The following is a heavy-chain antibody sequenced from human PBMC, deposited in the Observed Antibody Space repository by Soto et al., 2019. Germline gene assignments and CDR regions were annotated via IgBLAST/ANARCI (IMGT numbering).Heavy chain of an antibody. Sequence: GGSLRLSCAASGFTFSSYGMHWVRQAPGKGLEWVAVISYDGSNKYYADSVKGRFTIPRDNSKNTLYLQMDSLRAEDTAVYYCAKDPQFGYYYYGMDVWGQGTTVTVSS. J-gene: IGHJ6*02. CDR3: AKDPQFGYYYYGMDV. CDR2: ISYDGSNK. CDR1: GFTFSSYG. D-gene: IGHD3-16*01. V-gene: IGHV3-30*18.